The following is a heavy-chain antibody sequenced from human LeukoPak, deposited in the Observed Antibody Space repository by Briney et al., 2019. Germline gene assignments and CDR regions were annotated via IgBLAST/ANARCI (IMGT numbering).Heavy chain of an antibody. CDR2: MSNSIATK. Sequence: PGGSLGLSCAASGFTVSSNYMSWVRQAPGKGLEWVSYMSNSIATKYYADSVKGRFTVSRDNAKNSLYLQMDSLTAEDTAVYFCVRDGSGSYDGAFDIWGQGTMVTVSS. D-gene: IGHD3-10*01. J-gene: IGHJ3*02. CDR3: VRDGSGSYDGAFDI. CDR1: GFTVSSNY. V-gene: IGHV3-48*04.